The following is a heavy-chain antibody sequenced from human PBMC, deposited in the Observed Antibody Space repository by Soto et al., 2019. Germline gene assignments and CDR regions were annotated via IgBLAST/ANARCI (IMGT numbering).Heavy chain of an antibody. J-gene: IGHJ4*02. CDR2: IYWDDDK. Sequence: QITLKESGPTLVKPTQTLTLTCTFSGFSLSTSGVGVGWIRQPPGKALEWLALIYWDDDKRYSPSLKSRLTITKDTSKNQVVLTMTNMDPVDTATYYCAHSLIPNWGSRGAFDYWGQGPLVTVSS. CDR1: GFSLSTSGVG. D-gene: IGHD7-27*01. CDR3: AHSLIPNWGSRGAFDY. V-gene: IGHV2-5*02.